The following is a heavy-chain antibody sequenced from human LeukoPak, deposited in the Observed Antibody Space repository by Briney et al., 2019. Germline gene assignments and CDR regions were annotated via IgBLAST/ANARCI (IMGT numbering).Heavy chain of an antibody. V-gene: IGHV3-7*01. D-gene: IGHD1-26*01. CDR2: IKQDGSEK. Sequence: GGSLRLSCAASGFTFSSYWMSWVRQAPGKGLEWVANIKQDGSEKYYVDSVKGRFTISRDNAKNSLYLQMNSLRAEDTAVYYCARDLGLGATWFDPWGQGTLVTVSS. CDR3: ARDLGLGATWFDP. CDR1: GFTFSSYW. J-gene: IGHJ5*02.